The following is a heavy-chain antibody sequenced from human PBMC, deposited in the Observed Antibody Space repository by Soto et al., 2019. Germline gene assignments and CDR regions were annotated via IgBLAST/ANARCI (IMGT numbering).Heavy chain of an antibody. Sequence: VASVKVSCKASGYTFTGYYMHWVRQAPGQGLEWMGWINPNSGGTNYAQKFQGRVTMTRDTSISTAYMELSRLRSDDTAVYYCARDPRYYYDSSGSSYLDYWGQGTLVTVSS. CDR2: INPNSGGT. V-gene: IGHV1-2*02. J-gene: IGHJ4*02. D-gene: IGHD3-22*01. CDR3: ARDPRYYYDSSGSSYLDY. CDR1: GYTFTGYY.